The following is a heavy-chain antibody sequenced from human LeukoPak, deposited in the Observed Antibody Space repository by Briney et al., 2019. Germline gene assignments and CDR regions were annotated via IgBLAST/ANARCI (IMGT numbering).Heavy chain of an antibody. V-gene: IGHV3-66*01. J-gene: IGHJ5*02. CDR3: ARDVSHCTDGVCSGS. CDR2: IYSGGST. Sequence: PGGSLRLSCAASGFTVSSTYMSWVRQAPGKGLEWVSVIYSGGSTDYADSVKGRFTISRDNSKNSLYLQMNSLRAEDTAVYYCARDVSHCTDGVCSGSWGQGTLVTVSS. D-gene: IGHD2-8*01. CDR1: GFTVSSTY.